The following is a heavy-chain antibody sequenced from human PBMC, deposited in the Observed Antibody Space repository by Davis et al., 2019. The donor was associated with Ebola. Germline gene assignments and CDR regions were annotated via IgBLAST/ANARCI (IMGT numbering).Heavy chain of an antibody. D-gene: IGHD3/OR15-3a*01. CDR3: ARVAGLGKQVDAMDV. CDR2: INPNSGGT. CDR1: GYTFTGYY. V-gene: IGHV1-2*02. Sequence: ASVKVSCKASGYTFTGYYMHWVRQAPGQGLEWMGWINPNSGGTNYAQKFQGRVTLTRDTSTDTVYMELSGLRSEDKAVYFCARVAGLGKQVDAMDVWGQGTTVTVSS. J-gene: IGHJ6*02.